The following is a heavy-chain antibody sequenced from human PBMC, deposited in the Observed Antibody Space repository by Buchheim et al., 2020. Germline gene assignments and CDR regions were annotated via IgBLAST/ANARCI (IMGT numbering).Heavy chain of an antibody. CDR1: GVSITTTKW. CDR2: IWHSGSA. CDR3: AGWDRATYYCDS. D-gene: IGHD1-26*01. J-gene: IGHJ4*02. Sequence: QVQLQESGPGLVKPSRTLSLTCAVSGVSITTTKWWAWFRQPPGKGLEWIAEIWHSGSANYSPSLKSRLSISVDNSANQFSPRLTSVTAADTAVYYCAGWDRATYYCDSWGQ. V-gene: IGHV4-4*02.